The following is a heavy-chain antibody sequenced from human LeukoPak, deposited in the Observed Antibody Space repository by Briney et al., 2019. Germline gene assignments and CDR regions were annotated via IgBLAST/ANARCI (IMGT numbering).Heavy chain of an antibody. D-gene: IGHD2-2*01. V-gene: IGHV4-59*08. J-gene: IGHJ5*02. CDR3: ASGSVYSASWSNWFDP. CDR1: GGSIISYY. CDR2: IYYSGST. Sequence: SETLSLTCTVSGGSIISYYWSWIRQPPGKGLEWIGYIYYSGSTNYNPSLKSRVTISVDTSKNQFSLNLTSVTAADTAVYYCASGSVYSASWSNWFDPWGQGTLVTVSS.